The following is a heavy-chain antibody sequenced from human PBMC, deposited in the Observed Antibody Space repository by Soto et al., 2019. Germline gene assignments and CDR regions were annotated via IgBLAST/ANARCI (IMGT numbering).Heavy chain of an antibody. D-gene: IGHD2-15*01. V-gene: IGHV4-30-2*01. J-gene: IGHJ4*02. CDR3: ASSSGSPVPLDY. Sequence: QLQLQESGSGLVKPSQTLSLTCAVSGGSISSGGYSWSWIRQPPGKGLEWIGYIYHSGSTYYNPSLKSRVTISVDRAKKQFSLKLSSVTAADTVVYYCASSSGSPVPLDYWGQGTLVTVSS. CDR2: IYHSGST. CDR1: GGSISSGGYS.